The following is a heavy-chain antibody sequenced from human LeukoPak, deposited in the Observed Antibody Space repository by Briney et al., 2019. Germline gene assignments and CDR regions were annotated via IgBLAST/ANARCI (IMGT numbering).Heavy chain of an antibody. D-gene: IGHD3-3*01. CDR3: ARADFWSGYSSTY. V-gene: IGHV4-61*02. CDR2: IYTSGST. Sequence: SQTLSLTCTVSGGSISSGSYYWSWIRQPAGKGLEWIGRIYTSGSTNYNPSRKSRVTISVDTSKNQFSLKLSSVTPADTAVYYCARADFWSGYSSTYWGQGTLVTVSS. J-gene: IGHJ4*02. CDR1: GGSISSGSYY.